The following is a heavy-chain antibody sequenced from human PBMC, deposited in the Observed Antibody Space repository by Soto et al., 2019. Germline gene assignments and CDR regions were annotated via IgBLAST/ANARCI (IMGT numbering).Heavy chain of an antibody. J-gene: IGHJ4*02. Sequence: QVQLQQWCAGLVKPSETLSLSCAVYGQSFSGHSWAWIRQPPGKGLEWIGEISESGSTYYNPSLKSRVTISTYTSKNQFSLKLNSVTAADTAAYFCARGSGIVALPGELEDVNYDFWGQGTLVNVSS. D-gene: IGHD1-1*01. CDR2: ISESGST. CDR3: ARGSGIVALPGELEDVNYDF. CDR1: GQSFSGHS. V-gene: IGHV4-34*01.